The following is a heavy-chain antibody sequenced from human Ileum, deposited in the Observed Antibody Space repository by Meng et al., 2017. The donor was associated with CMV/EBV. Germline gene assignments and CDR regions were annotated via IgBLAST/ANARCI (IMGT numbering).Heavy chain of an antibody. CDR1: GFTLRTYW. V-gene: IGHV3-7*01. Sequence: SCAASGFTLRTYWMTWVRQAPGKGLEWVANIKQDGSEVYYVDSVKGRFTLSRDNTKNSLSLQMSSLRADDTAVYYCARNDHGTAGDYWGHGTLVTVSS. D-gene: IGHD1/OR15-1a*01. CDR2: IKQDGSEV. J-gene: IGHJ4*01. CDR3: ARNDHGTAGDY.